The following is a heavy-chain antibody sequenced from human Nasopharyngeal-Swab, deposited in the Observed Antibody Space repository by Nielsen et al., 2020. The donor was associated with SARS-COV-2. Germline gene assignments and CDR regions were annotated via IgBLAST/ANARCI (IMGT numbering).Heavy chain of an antibody. D-gene: IGHD3-22*01. CDR1: GFTFSSYA. CDR2: ISYDGSNK. Sequence: GRSLRLSCAASGFTFSSYAMHWVRQAPGKGLEWVAVISYDGSNKYYADSVKGRFTISRDNSKNTLYLQMNSLRAEDTAVYYCARDIYYDSKTPGYWGQGTLVTVSS. J-gene: IGHJ4*02. CDR3: ARDIYYDSKTPGY. V-gene: IGHV3-30-3*01.